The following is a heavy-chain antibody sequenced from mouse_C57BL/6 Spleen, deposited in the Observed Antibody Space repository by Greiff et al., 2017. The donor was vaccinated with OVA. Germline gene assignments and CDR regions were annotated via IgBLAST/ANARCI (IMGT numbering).Heavy chain of an antibody. CDR1: GYTFTSYW. CDR2: IHPNSGST. D-gene: IGHD2-3*01. CDR3: ARDGGIPFDY. Sequence: QVQLKQPGAELVKPGASVKLSCKASGYTFTSYWMHWVKQRPGQGLEWIGMIHPNSGSTNYNEKFKSKATLTVDKSSSTAYMQLSSLTSEDSAVYYCARDGGIPFDYWGQGTTLTVSS. V-gene: IGHV1-64*01. J-gene: IGHJ2*01.